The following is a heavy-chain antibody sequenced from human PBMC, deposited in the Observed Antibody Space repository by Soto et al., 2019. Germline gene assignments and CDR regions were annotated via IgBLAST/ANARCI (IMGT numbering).Heavy chain of an antibody. D-gene: IGHD3-10*01. CDR3: ARATGADKENY. J-gene: IGHJ4*02. CDR2: IKEDGSEG. Sequence: EVQLVESGGGLVQPGGSLRLSCAASGFTFSSYWMSWVRQAPGKGLEWVANIKEDGSEGYYVDSVKGRFTISRDNAKNSLYLLMNSLRAEDTAVYYCARATGADKENYWGQGTLVTVSS. V-gene: IGHV3-7*04. CDR1: GFTFSSYW.